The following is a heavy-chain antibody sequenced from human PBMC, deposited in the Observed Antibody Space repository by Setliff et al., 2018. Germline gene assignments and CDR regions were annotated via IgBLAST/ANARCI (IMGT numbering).Heavy chain of an antibody. D-gene: IGHD3-10*01. V-gene: IGHV4-39*01. J-gene: IGHJ4*02. CDR3: ARFGGSASVARFSPPI. CDR1: GGSISSSSHY. Sequence: PSETLSLTCTVSGGSISSSSHYWGWRRQPPGKGLEWIGSISYSGTTYHNRSLRSRVTISIDTSKNQFSLNLRFVTPADTAVYYCARFGGSASVARFSPPIWGPGSLVTVSS. CDR2: ISYSGTT.